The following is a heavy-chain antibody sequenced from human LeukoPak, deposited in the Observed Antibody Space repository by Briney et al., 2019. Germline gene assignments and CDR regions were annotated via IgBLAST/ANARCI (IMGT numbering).Heavy chain of an antibody. CDR1: GFTFSSYE. V-gene: IGHV3-23*01. Sequence: GGSLRLSCAASGFTFSSYEMNWVRQAPGKGLEWVSAISDSSDDTFYADSVKGRFTISRDNSNNMVYLQMDSLRAEDTALYYCAKEISGGKPFDYWGQGTLVTVSS. D-gene: IGHD7-27*01. CDR3: AKEISGGKPFDY. J-gene: IGHJ4*02. CDR2: ISDSSDDT.